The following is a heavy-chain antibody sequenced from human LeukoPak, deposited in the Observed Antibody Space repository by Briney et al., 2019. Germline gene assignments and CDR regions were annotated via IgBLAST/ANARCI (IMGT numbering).Heavy chain of an antibody. D-gene: IGHD5-18*01. Sequence: PGGSLRLSCAASGFTFSSYTMNWVRQAPGKGLEWVSSISSGDNYIYYADSVKGRFTISRDNAENSLSLQMNSLRAEDTALYYCARGLGSYAYSDAFDIWGQGTMVTVSS. V-gene: IGHV3-21*01. CDR3: ARGLGSYAYSDAFDI. CDR1: GFTFSSYT. J-gene: IGHJ3*02. CDR2: ISSGDNYI.